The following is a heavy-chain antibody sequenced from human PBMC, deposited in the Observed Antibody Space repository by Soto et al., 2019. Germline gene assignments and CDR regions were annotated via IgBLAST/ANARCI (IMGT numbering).Heavy chain of an antibody. CDR3: AYGYDFWSGPIASECYYDYCVDV. J-gene: IGHJ6*03. CDR1: GGSFSGYY. D-gene: IGHD3-3*01. CDR2: INHSGST. V-gene: IGHV4-34*01. Sequence: SETLSLTCAVYGGSFSGYYWSWIRQPPGKGLEWIGEINHSGSTNYNPSLKSRVTISVDTSKNQFSLKLSSVTAADTAVYYCAYGYDFWSGPIASECYYDYCVDVCGKGTTFTVPS.